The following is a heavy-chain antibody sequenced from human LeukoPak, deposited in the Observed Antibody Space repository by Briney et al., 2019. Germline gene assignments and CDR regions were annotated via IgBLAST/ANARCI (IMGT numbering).Heavy chain of an antibody. D-gene: IGHD3-22*01. J-gene: IGHJ3*02. CDR1: GFTFSSYW. V-gene: IGHV3-74*01. CDR2: INSDGSST. CDR3: ATKVVTDAFDI. Sequence: GGSLRLSCAASGFTFSSYWMHWVRQAPGKGLVWVSRINSDGSSTSYADSVKGRFTISRDNSKNTLFLQMNSLRAEDTAVYYCATKVVTDAFDIWGQGTMVTVSS.